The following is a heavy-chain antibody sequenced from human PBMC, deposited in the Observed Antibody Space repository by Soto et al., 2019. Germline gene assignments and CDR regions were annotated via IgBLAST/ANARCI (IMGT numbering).Heavy chain of an antibody. V-gene: IGHV3-33*08. CDR2: IWYDGSNK. CDR1: GITVSSNC. D-gene: IGHD1-7*01. Sequence: PGGSLRLSCAASGITVSSNCMSWVRQAPGKGLEWVSVIWYDGSNKYYADSVKGRFTISRDNSKNTLYLQMNSLRAKDTAVYYCAREMYNWNYDGPPLSYYYGMDVWGQGTTVTVSS. J-gene: IGHJ6*02. CDR3: AREMYNWNYDGPPLSYYYGMDV.